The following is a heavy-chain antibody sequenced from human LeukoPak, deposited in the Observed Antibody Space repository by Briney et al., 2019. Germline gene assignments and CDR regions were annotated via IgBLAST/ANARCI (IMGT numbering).Heavy chain of an antibody. CDR3: AREVYYDSSGLSGGYYFDY. CDR1: GFTFSSYS. V-gene: IGHV3-21*01. J-gene: IGHJ4*02. CDR2: ISSSSSYI. D-gene: IGHD3-22*01. Sequence: GGSLRLSCAASGFTFSSYSMNWVRQAPGKGLEWVSSISSSSSYIYYADSVKGRFTISRDNAKNSLYLQMNSLRAEDTAVYYCAREVYYDSSGLSGGYYFDYWGQGTLVTVSS.